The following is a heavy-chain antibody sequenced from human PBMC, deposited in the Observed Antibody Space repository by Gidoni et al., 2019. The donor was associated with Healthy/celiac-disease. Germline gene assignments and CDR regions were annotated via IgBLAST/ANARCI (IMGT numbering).Heavy chain of an antibody. V-gene: IGHV3-21*01. CDR1: GFTFSSYS. D-gene: IGHD6-13*01. CDR3: ARSLEEFIAARDYYYYGMDV. Sequence: EVQLVESGGGLVKPGGYLRLSCAASGFTFSSYSMNWVRQAPGKGLEWVASISNSSSYIYYADSVKGRFTISRDNAKNSLYLQMNSLRAEDTAVYYCARSLEEFIAARDYYYYGMDVWGQGTTVTVSS. J-gene: IGHJ6*02. CDR2: ISNSSSYI.